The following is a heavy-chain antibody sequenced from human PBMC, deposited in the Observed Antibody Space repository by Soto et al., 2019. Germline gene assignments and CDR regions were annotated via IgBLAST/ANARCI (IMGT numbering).Heavy chain of an antibody. CDR2: ISGSGGST. CDR3: AKSHCSGGSCYSAAFS. D-gene: IGHD2-15*01. Sequence: GGSLRLSCAASGFTFSSYAMSWVRQAPGKGLEWVSAISGSGGSTYYADSVKGRFTISRDNSKNTLYLQMNSLRAEDTAVYYCAKSHCSGGSCYSAAFSWGQGTLVTVSS. CDR1: GFTFSSYA. J-gene: IGHJ5*02. V-gene: IGHV3-23*01.